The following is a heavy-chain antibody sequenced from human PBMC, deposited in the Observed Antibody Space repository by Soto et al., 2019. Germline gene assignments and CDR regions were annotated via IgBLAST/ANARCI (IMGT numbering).Heavy chain of an antibody. J-gene: IGHJ4*02. V-gene: IGHV3-11*01. Sequence: GGSLRLSCAACGFTFSDHYMTWIRQAPGKGLEWVAKISGSGSTIYYADSVKGRFTVSRDNARNSLYLQMDSLRAEDTAVYYCASDPYYYASYYWGQGTLVTVSS. CDR2: ISGSGSTI. CDR3: ASDPYYYASYY. CDR1: GFTFSDHY. D-gene: IGHD3-10*01.